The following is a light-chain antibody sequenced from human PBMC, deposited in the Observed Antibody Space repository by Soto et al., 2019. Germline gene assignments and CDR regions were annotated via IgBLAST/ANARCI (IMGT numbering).Light chain of an antibody. V-gene: IGKV3-11*01. CDR2: DAS. Sequence: EIVLTQSPATLSLSPGESATTSCRATRSVSSYLAWYQQKPGQAPRLLIYDASSRPTDIPARFSGSGSGTDFTLTISSLEPEDFALYYCQQRSNWPITFGQGTRLEIK. CDR3: QQRSNWPIT. CDR1: RSVSSY. J-gene: IGKJ5*01.